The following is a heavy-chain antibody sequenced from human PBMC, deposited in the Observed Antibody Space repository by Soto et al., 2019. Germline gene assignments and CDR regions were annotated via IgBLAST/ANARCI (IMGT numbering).Heavy chain of an antibody. CDR3: ARARPYYYDSSGPPGYFDY. CDR2: IKQDGSEK. CDR1: GFTFSSYW. D-gene: IGHD3-22*01. J-gene: IGHJ4*02. Sequence: PGWSLRLSCAASGFTFSSYWMSWVRQAPGKGLEWVANIKQDGSEKYYVDSVKGRFTISRDNAKNSLYLQMNSLRAEDTAVYYCARARPYYYDSSGPPGYFDYWGQGTLVTVSS. V-gene: IGHV3-7*01.